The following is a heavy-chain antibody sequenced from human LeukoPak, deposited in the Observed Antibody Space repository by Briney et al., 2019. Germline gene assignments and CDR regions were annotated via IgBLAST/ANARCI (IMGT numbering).Heavy chain of an antibody. D-gene: IGHD4-23*01. CDR3: ARDSFHYGGKGANYYGMDV. CDR2: IIPIFGTA. CDR1: GYTFTSYA. Sequence: SVKVSCKASGYTFTSYAISWVRQAPGQGLEWMGGIIPIFGTANYAQKFQGRVTITADESTSTAYMELSSLRSEDTAVYYCARDSFHYGGKGANYYGMDVWGQGTTVTVSS. J-gene: IGHJ6*02. V-gene: IGHV1-69*13.